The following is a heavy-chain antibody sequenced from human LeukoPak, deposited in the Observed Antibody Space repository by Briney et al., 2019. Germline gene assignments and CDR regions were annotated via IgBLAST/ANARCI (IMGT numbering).Heavy chain of an antibody. V-gene: IGHV1-69*05. CDR1: GGTFNNSA. J-gene: IGHJ5*02. Sequence: SVKASCKPSGGTFNNSAIRWVRQAPGQGLEWLGGIMPLFGTAGYAQKSQGRVTITKDESTRTVYLELTSLTSDDTAVYYCARDVHGDYGSGWFDPWGQGTLVSVSS. D-gene: IGHD4-17*01. CDR2: IMPLFGTA. CDR3: ARDVHGDYGSGWFDP.